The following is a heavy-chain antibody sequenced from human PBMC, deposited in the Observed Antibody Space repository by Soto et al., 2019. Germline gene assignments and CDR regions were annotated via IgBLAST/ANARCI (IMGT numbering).Heavy chain of an antibody. CDR3: ARGLLRYFDWLLYDYYYGMDV. Sequence: PSETLSLTCALYRPSFSGYYWSWTRQPPGNGLEWIGEINHSGSTNYNPSLKSRVTISVDTSKNQFSLKLSSVTAADTAVYYCARGLLRYFDWLLYDYYYGMDVWCQGTTVT. J-gene: IGHJ6*02. D-gene: IGHD3-9*01. V-gene: IGHV4-34*01. CDR1: RPSFSGYY. CDR2: INHSGST.